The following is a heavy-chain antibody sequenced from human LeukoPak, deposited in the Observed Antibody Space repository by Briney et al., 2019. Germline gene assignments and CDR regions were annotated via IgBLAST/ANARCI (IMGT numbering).Heavy chain of an antibody. V-gene: IGHV1-69*05. D-gene: IGHD5-24*01. J-gene: IGHJ6*03. Sequence: SVKVSCKASGGTFSSYAISWVRQAPGQGLEWMGGIIPIFGTANYAQKFQGRVTITTDESTSTAYMELSSLRSEDTAVYYCAAGQRWLQGVDYYYYYMDVRGKGTTVTVSS. CDR1: GGTFSSYA. CDR3: AAGQRWLQGVDYYYYYMDV. CDR2: IIPIFGTA.